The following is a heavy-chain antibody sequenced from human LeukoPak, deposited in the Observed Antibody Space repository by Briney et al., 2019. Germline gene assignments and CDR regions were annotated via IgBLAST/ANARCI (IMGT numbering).Heavy chain of an antibody. J-gene: IGHJ4*02. CDR1: GFTFSNAW. CDR2: IKSKTDGGTT. D-gene: IGHD6-19*01. Sequence: PGGSLRLSCAAPGFTFSNAWMSSVRQAPGKGLEWVGRIKSKTDGGTTDYAAPVKGRFTISRDDSKNTLYLQMNSLKTEDTAVYYCTTLVIAVAGTSDYRGQGTLVTVSS. V-gene: IGHV3-15*01. CDR3: TTLVIAVAGTSDY.